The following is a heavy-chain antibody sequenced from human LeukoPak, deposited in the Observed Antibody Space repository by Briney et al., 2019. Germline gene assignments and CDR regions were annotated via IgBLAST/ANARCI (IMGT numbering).Heavy chain of an antibody. CDR1: GGTFSSYA. V-gene: IGHV1-69*13. Sequence: GASVKVSCKASGGTFSSYAISWVRQAPGQGLEWMGGIIPIFGTANYAQKFQGRVTITADESTSTAYMELSSLRSEDTAVYYCASDITRSADIVVVPDYYYGMDVWGQGTTVTVSS. CDR2: IIPIFGTA. CDR3: ASDITRSADIVVVPDYYYGMDV. J-gene: IGHJ6*02. D-gene: IGHD2-2*01.